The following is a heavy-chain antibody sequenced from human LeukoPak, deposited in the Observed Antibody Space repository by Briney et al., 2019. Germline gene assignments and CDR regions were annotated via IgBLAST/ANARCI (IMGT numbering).Heavy chain of an antibody. CDR1: GFTVSSNY. Sequence: GGSLRLSCAASGFTVSSNYVSWVRQAPGKGLEWVSSIYRDGSTYYADSVKGRFTISRDNSKNTLNLQVNNLRVEDTAVYYCARVMTAITNWFDPWGQGTLVTVSS. CDR2: IYRDGST. CDR3: ARVMTAITNWFDP. J-gene: IGHJ5*02. D-gene: IGHD2-21*02. V-gene: IGHV3-66*01.